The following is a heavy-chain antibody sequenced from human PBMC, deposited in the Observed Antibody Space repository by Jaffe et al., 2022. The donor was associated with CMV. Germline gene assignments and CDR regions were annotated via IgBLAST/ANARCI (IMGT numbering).Heavy chain of an antibody. Sequence: EVQLVESGGVVVQPGGSLRLSCAASGFTFDDYTMHWVRQAPGKGLEWVSLISWDGGSTYYADSVKGRFTISRDNSKNSLYLQMNSLRTEDTALYYCAKDKEGYSYGSYYFDYWGQGTLVTVSS. CDR1: GFTFDDYT. CDR3: AKDKEGYSYGSYYFDY. CDR2: ISWDGGST. J-gene: IGHJ4*02. V-gene: IGHV3-43*01. D-gene: IGHD5-18*01.